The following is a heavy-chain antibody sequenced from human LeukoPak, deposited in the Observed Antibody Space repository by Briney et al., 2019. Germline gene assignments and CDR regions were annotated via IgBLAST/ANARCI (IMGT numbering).Heavy chain of an antibody. CDR1: GFTVSSYS. V-gene: IGHV3-21*01. J-gene: IGHJ4*02. D-gene: IGHD3-22*01. CDR2: ISSSSSYI. Sequence: KPGGSLRLSCAASGFTVSSYSMNWVRQAPGKGLEWVSSISSSSSYIYYADSVKGRFTISRDNAKNSLYLQMNSLRAEDTAVYYCARGPPGDSSGYYYSNYYFDYWGQGTLVTVSS. CDR3: ARGPPGDSSGYYYSNYYFDY.